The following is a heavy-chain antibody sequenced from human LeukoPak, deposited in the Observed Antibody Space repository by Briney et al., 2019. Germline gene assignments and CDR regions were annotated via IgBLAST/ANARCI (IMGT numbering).Heavy chain of an antibody. Sequence: GGSLRLSCAASGFTFSSYAIHWVRQAPGKGLEWVAVIWHDGGEKHYEDSVKGRFTISRDNSKNTLYLQMNSLRAEDTAVYYCARGWAVAGNPNWFDPWGQGTLVTVSS. CDR2: IWHDGGEK. CDR1: GFTFSSYA. D-gene: IGHD6-19*01. J-gene: IGHJ5*02. V-gene: IGHV3-33*08. CDR3: ARGWAVAGNPNWFDP.